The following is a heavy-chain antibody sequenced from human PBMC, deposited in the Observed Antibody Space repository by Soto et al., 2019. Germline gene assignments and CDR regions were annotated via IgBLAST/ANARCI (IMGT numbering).Heavy chain of an antibody. Sequence: GGSLRLSCAASGFTFSSYAMSWVRQAPGKGLEWVSAISGSGGSTYYADSVKGRFTISRDNSKNTLYLQMNSLRAEDTAVYYCAKSSLRYFDWSHDYWGQGTLVTVS. V-gene: IGHV3-23*01. D-gene: IGHD3-9*01. J-gene: IGHJ4*02. CDR1: GFTFSSYA. CDR2: ISGSGGST. CDR3: AKSSLRYFDWSHDY.